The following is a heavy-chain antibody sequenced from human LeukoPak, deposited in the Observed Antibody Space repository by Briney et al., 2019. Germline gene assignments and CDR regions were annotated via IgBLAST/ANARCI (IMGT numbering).Heavy chain of an antibody. CDR1: GFTFSSYA. J-gene: IGHJ3*02. CDR3: ARESPYYYDSPDAFDI. CDR2: IKEDGSEK. V-gene: IGHV3-7*03. D-gene: IGHD3-22*01. Sequence: GGSLRLSCAASGFTFSSYAMSWVRQAPGKGLEWVANIKEDGSEKYYVDSVKGRFTISRDNAKNSLYLQMNSLRAEGTAVYYCARESPYYYDSPDAFDIWGQGTMVTVSS.